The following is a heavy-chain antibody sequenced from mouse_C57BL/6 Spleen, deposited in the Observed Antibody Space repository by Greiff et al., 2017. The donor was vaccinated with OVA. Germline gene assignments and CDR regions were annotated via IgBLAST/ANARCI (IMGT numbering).Heavy chain of an antibody. J-gene: IGHJ1*03. D-gene: IGHD2-14*01. V-gene: IGHV1-53*01. Sequence: QVHVKQPGTELVKPGASVKLSCKASGYTFTSYWMHWVKQRPGQGLEWIGNINPSNGGTNYNEKFKSKATLTVDKSSSTAYMQLSSLTSEDSAVYYCARSGGTPYWYFDVWGTGTTVTVSS. CDR3: ARSGGTPYWYFDV. CDR2: INPSNGGT. CDR1: GYTFTSYW.